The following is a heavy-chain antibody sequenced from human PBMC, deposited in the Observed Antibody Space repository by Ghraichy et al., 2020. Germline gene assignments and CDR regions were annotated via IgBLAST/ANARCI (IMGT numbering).Heavy chain of an antibody. CDR3: ARGWSSSFRYHFDD. D-gene: IGHD1-1*01. Sequence: ASVKVSCKASGYTFTNYDINWVRQATGQGLEWVGWMNPHSENTGYAQKFQGRVTMTRSTSVSTAYMGLSSLRSEDTAVYYCARGWSSSFRYHFDDWGQGTLVTVSS. CDR1: GYTFTNYD. V-gene: IGHV1-8*01. CDR2: MNPHSENT. J-gene: IGHJ4*02.